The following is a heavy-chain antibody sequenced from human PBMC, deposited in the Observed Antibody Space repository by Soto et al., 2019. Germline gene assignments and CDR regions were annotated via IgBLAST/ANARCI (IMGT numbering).Heavy chain of an antibody. V-gene: IGHV5-51*01. CDR2: IYPGDSDT. CDR1: GYSFTSYW. D-gene: IGHD5-18*01. J-gene: IGHJ6*02. Sequence: GESLKISCKGSGYSFTSYWIGWVRQMPGKGLEWMGIIYPGDSDTRYSPSFQGQVTISADKSISTAYLQWSSLKASDTAMYYCARQGYSYGEDYGMDVWGQGTTVTVSS. CDR3: ARQGYSYGEDYGMDV.